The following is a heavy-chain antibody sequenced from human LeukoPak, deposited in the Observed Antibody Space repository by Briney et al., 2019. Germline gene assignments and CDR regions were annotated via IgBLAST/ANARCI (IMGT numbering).Heavy chain of an antibody. CDR3: ARDGNCDFWSGHPVDY. CDR1: GGTLSSYA. CDR2: IIPIFGIA. J-gene: IGHJ4*02. Sequence: SVKLSCTASGGTLSSYAISWVRQAPGQGLEWMGRIIPIFGIANYAKKFQGRVTITADKSTSTAYMELTSLRSEDTAVYCCARDGNCDFWSGHPVDYWGVGTLVTVSS. V-gene: IGHV1-69*04. D-gene: IGHD3-3*01.